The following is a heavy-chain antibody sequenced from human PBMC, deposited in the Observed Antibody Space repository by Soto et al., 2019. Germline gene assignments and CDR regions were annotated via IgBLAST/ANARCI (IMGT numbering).Heavy chain of an antibody. V-gene: IGHV4-59*08. D-gene: IGHD2-15*01. J-gene: IGHJ5*02. Sequence: PSETLSLTCTVSGASISDYYWSWIRQPPGKGLEWIGYIYYTGSTNYNPSLKSRVTISVDTSKNQFSLKLSSVTAADTAVYYCAGRIVASGNRWFDPWGQGTLVTVSS. CDR3: AGRIVASGNRWFDP. CDR2: IYYTGST. CDR1: GASISDYY.